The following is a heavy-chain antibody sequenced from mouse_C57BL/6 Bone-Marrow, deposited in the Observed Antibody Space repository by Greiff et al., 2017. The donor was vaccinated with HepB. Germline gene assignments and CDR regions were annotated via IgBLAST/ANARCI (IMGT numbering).Heavy chain of an antibody. CDR1: GYTFTSYG. CDR3: ARHYGRVPWYFDV. CDR2: IYIGNGYT. V-gene: IGHV1-58*01. D-gene: IGHD1-1*01. Sequence: VQLKESGAELVRPGSSVKMSCKTSGYTFTSYGINWVKQRPGQGLEWIGYIYIGNGYTEYNEKFKGKATLTSDTSSSTAYMQLSSLTSEDSAIYFCARHYGRVPWYFDVWGTGTTVTVSS. J-gene: IGHJ1*03.